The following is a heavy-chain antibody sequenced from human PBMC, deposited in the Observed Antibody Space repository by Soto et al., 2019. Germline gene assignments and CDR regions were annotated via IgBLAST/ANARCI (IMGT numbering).Heavy chain of an antibody. CDR1: GGSFSGYY. D-gene: IGHD1-26*01. V-gene: IGHV4-34*01. Sequence: SETLSLTCAVYGGSFSGYYWSWIRQPPGKGLEWIWEINHSGSTNYNPSLKSRVTISVDTSKNQFSLKLSSVTAADTAVYYCARGGRGPRYFDYWGQGTLVTVSS. CDR2: INHSGST. CDR3: ARGGRGPRYFDY. J-gene: IGHJ4*02.